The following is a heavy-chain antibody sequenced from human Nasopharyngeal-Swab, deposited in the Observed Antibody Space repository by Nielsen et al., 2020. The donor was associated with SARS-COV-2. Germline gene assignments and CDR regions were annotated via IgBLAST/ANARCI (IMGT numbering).Heavy chain of an antibody. CDR3: ATWMTAHFDY. CDR2: GDYDGVRT. CDR1: GYTFSNYA. Sequence: GESLKISCTGSGYTFSNYAISWVRQAPGQGLEWVSTGDYDGVRTHYADSVEGRFIISRDNSKNTVYLQIKSLGVEDAAVYYCATWMTAHFDYLGQGTLVT. D-gene: IGHD5-18*01. V-gene: IGHV3-23*01. J-gene: IGHJ4*02.